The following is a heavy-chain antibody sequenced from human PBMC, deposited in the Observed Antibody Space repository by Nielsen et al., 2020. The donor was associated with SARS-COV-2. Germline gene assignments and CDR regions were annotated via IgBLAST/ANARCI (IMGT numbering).Heavy chain of an antibody. D-gene: IGHD3-16*01. J-gene: IGHJ6*02. CDR1: GFTFSNYW. Sequence: GGSLRLSCAASGFTFSNYWMTWVRQAPGKGLEWEANINQDGTEKYYVDPVKGRFTISRDNAKISLYLQMNSLRAEDTAVYYCARGGGGMDVWGQGTTVTVSS. CDR2: INQDGTEK. V-gene: IGHV3-7*03. CDR3: ARGGGGMDV.